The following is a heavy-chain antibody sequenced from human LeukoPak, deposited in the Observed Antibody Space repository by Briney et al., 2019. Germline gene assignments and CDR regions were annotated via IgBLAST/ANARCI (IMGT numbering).Heavy chain of an antibody. CDR3: ARAPYLGGVGTSGRPYYVDY. Sequence: PSETLSLTCAVYGGSFSGYYWSWLRQPPGKGLEWVGEINHSGSNNYNPFLKSRVSISVDSTKNQFSMKQRSVTAADTAVYYCARAPYLGGVGTSGRPYYVDYWGQGTLVTVSS. CDR1: GGSFSGYY. V-gene: IGHV4-34*01. J-gene: IGHJ4*02. CDR2: INHSGSN. D-gene: IGHD2-15*01.